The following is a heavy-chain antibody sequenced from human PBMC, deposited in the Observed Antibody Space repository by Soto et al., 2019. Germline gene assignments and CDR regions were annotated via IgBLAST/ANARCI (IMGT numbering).Heavy chain of an antibody. J-gene: IGHJ2*01. V-gene: IGHV3-33*01. CDR2: IWYDGSNK. D-gene: IGHD3-22*01. CDR3: ARDDSSGEHGWYFDL. Sequence: QVQLVESGGGVVQPGRSLRLSCAASGFTFSSYGMHWVRQAPGKGLEWVAVIWYDGSNKYYADSVKGRFTISRDNSKNTLDLQMNRLRAEDTAVYYCARDDSSGEHGWYFDLWGRGTLVTVSS. CDR1: GFTFSSYG.